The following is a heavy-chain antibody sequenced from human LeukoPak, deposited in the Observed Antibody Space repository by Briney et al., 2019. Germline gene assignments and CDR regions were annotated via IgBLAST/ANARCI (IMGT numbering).Heavy chain of an antibody. D-gene: IGHD2-15*01. V-gene: IGHV4-39*01. CDR2: MNYGGTS. CDR3: ARLGYCSGGSCYSSTFDY. Sequence: SETLSLTCTVSGGSLSSSSTSYWGWIRQPPGKGLEWIGSMNYGGTSHYNPSLKSRVTISVDTSKNQFSLKLSSVTAADTAVYYCARLGYCSGGSCYSSTFDYWGQGTLVTVSS. J-gene: IGHJ4*02. CDR1: GGSLSSSSTSY.